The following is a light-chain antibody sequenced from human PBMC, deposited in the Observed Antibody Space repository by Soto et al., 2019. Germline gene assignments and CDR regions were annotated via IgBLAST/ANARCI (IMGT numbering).Light chain of an antibody. CDR3: QVWDITTDHYV. CDR2: YDS. V-gene: IGLV3-21*04. CDR1: NIGSKR. J-gene: IGLJ1*01. Sequence: SYVLTQPPSVSVAPEKTARLTCGGDNIGSKRVHWYRQKPGQAPVLVIYYDSDRPSGIPERFSGSNSGNTATLTINRVEAGHEADYYCQVWDITTDHYVFGTGTKLTVL.